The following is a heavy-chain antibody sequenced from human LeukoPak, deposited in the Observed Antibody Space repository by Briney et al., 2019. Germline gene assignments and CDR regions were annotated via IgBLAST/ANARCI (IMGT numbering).Heavy chain of an antibody. CDR2: INPNSGGT. Sequence: GASVKVSCKASGYTFTGYYVHWVRQAPGQGLEWMGWINPNSGGTNYAQKFQGWVTMTRDTSISTAYMELSRLRSDDTAVYYCARGMVRGVTNWFDPWAREPWSPSPQ. V-gene: IGHV1-2*04. CDR1: GYTFTGYY. J-gene: IGHJ5*02. D-gene: IGHD3-10*01. CDR3: ARGMVRGVTNWFDP.